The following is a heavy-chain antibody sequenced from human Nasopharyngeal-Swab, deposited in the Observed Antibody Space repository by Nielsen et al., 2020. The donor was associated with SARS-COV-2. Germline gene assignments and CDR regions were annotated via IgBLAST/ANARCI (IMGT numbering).Heavy chain of an antibody. J-gene: IGHJ6*02. CDR1: GFTFSSYG. CDR3: AKEEVVGATLGYYYYYGMDV. V-gene: IGHV3-30*18. Sequence: GGSLRLSCAASGFTFSSYGMHWVRQAPGKGLEWVAVISYDGSNKYYADSVKGRFTISRDNSKNTLYLQMNSLRAEDTAVYYCAKEEVVGATLGYYYYYGMDVWGQGTTVTVSS. D-gene: IGHD1-26*01. CDR2: ISYDGSNK.